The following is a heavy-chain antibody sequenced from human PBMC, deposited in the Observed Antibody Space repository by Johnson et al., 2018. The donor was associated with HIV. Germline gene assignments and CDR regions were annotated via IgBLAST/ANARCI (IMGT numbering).Heavy chain of an antibody. V-gene: IGHV3-30*04. D-gene: IGHD3-10*01. CDR3: ARKGLVWFGWAFDI. CDR1: GFTFSSYA. Sequence: QVQLVESGGGVVQPGRSLRLSCAASGFTFSSYALYWVRQVPGKGLEWVATISYDGGNKYYADSVKGRFTISRDNSKNTLFLQMNSLRAEDTALYYCARKGLVWFGWAFDIWGQGTMVTVSS. J-gene: IGHJ3*02. CDR2: ISYDGGNK.